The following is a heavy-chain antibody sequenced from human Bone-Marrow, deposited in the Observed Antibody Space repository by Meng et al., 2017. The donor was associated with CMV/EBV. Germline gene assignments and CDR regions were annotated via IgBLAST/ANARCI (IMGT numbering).Heavy chain of an antibody. CDR1: GGSTSSYY. D-gene: IGHD2-2*01. CDR2: IYYSGST. J-gene: IGHJ6*02. V-gene: IGHV4-59*01. CDR3: ARDSRVLGMDV. Sequence: SETLSLTCTVSGGSTSSYYWSWIRQPPGKGLEWIGYIYYSGSTNYNPSLKSRVTMSVDTSKNQFSLNLSSVTAADTAVYYCARDSRVLGMDVWGQGTTVTVSS.